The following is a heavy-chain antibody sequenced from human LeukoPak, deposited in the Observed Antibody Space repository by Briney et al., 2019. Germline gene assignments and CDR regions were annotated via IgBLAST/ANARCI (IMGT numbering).Heavy chain of an antibody. CDR1: GFTFSSYW. D-gene: IGHD1-26*01. J-gene: IGHJ6*02. Sequence: RSGGSLRLSCAASGFTFSSYWMSWVRQAPGKGLEWVANIKQDGSEKYYVDSVKGRFTISRDNAKNSLYLQMNSLRAEDTAVYYCARYSGSYEVNYYYYYGMDVWGQGTTVTVSS. CDR3: ARYSGSYEVNYYYYYGMDV. CDR2: IKQDGSEK. V-gene: IGHV3-7*03.